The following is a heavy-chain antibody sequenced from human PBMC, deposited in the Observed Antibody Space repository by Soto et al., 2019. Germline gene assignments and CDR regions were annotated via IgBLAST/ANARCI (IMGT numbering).Heavy chain of an antibody. CDR2: SRNKANGYST. J-gene: IGHJ4*02. V-gene: IGHV3-72*01. CDR1: GFTFSDHY. Sequence: GGSLRLSCAASGFTFSDHYMDWVRQAPGKGLEWVGRSRNKANGYSTEYAASVKGRFTASRDESKNSLYLQMNSLKIEDTAVYYCARDSRAVAGFDSWGQGTLVTVSS. D-gene: IGHD6-19*01. CDR3: ARDSRAVAGFDS.